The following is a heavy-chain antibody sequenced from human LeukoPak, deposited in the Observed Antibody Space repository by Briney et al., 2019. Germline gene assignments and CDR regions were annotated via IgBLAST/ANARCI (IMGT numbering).Heavy chain of an antibody. J-gene: IGHJ4*02. CDR2: IYYRGAT. V-gene: IGHV4-59*01. Sequence: PSETLSPTRTVSGVSINDNYWNSLRQPPGKWLEWIGYIYYRGATNSNPSLSNRATTSIDTTRTQFSLKPGSLTAAGTVLYYSAGVFSGRRPFELWGQGTLVTVSS. CDR3: AGVFSGRRPFEL. D-gene: IGHD3-10*01. CDR1: GVSINDNY.